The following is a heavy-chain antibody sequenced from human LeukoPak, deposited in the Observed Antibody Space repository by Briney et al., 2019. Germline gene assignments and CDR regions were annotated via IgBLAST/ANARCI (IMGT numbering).Heavy chain of an antibody. CDR3: ATTWAVRGAFDI. D-gene: IGHD7-27*01. J-gene: IGHJ3*02. CDR1: GFTVSSNY. CDR2: IYSGGGT. Sequence: GGSLRLSCAASGFTVSSNYMSWVRQAPGQGLEWVSVIYSGGGTNYADSVKGRFTISRDNSKNKLYLQMNSLRAEDTAVYYCATTWAVRGAFDIWGQGTMVTVSS. V-gene: IGHV3-53*01.